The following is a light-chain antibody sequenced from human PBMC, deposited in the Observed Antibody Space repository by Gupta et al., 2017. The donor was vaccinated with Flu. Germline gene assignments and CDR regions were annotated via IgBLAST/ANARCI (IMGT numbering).Light chain of an antibody. Sequence: DIQMTQSPSTLSASVGDRVTITCRASQSISSWLSWYQQPPGKAPKLLIYTASSLESGVPSMFSGSGSGTEFTLTISSLQPDDFATYYCQQYNSYWTFGQGTKVEIK. J-gene: IGKJ1*01. V-gene: IGKV1-5*03. CDR2: TAS. CDR3: QQYNSYWT. CDR1: QSISSW.